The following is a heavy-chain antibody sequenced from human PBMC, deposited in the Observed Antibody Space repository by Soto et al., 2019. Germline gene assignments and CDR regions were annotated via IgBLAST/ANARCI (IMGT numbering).Heavy chain of an antibody. J-gene: IGHJ6*03. V-gene: IGHV4-31*03. CDR2: IYYSGST. CDR1: GGSIISGGYY. D-gene: IGHD3-3*01. Sequence: SETLSLTCTVSGGSIISGGYYWSLIRQDPGKGLEWIGYIYYSGSTYYNPSLKSRVTISVDTSKNQFSLKLSSVTAADTAVYYWAGYDCCRAYNYMDVWGKGPTVTVAS. CDR3: AGYDCCRAYNYMDV.